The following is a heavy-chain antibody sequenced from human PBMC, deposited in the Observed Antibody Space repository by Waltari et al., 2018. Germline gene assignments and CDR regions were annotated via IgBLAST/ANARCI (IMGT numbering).Heavy chain of an antibody. J-gene: IGHJ3*02. CDR1: GYAVSDYH. V-gene: IGHV1-2*02. D-gene: IGHD3-10*01. CDR3: SRESGDAFDI. Sequence: QVQLVQSGAEAKQPGASVKVSCKVSGYAVSDYHLHWVRQAPGQGFEWMGCNDPGSRCPNYARSFQGRVTMTRDTSTNTAYMELTGLTSDDTALYYCSRESGDAFDIWGQRTVVTVSS. CDR2: NDPGSRCP.